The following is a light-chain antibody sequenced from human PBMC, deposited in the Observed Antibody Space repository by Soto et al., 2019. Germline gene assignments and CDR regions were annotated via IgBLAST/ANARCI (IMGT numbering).Light chain of an antibody. V-gene: IGLV2-14*03. Sequence: QSALAHLASVSGAPGQSSTISCGGTSRDVGAYIYVSWYQQFPGKAPKLIIYEVNNRPSGVSDRFSGSKSDTTAYLTISGLQAEDEADYYCSSYSDSDTKVFGTGTKVTVL. J-gene: IGLJ1*01. CDR3: SSYSDSDTKV. CDR1: SRDVGAYIY. CDR2: EVN.